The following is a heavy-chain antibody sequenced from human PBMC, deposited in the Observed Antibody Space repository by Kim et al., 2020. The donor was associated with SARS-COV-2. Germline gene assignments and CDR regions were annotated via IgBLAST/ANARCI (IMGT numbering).Heavy chain of an antibody. CDR2: ISYSGST. D-gene: IGHD5-12*01. V-gene: IGHV4-39*01. J-gene: IGHJ6*03. CDR1: GGSISSSDYY. CDR3: ARLSGYSGYSSDYYYY. Sequence: SETLSLTCTVSGGSISSSDYYWGWIRQPPGKGLEWIGSISYSGSTYYIPSLKSRVTMSVDTSKNQFSLKLSSVTAAYTAVYYCARLSGYSGYSSDYYYY.